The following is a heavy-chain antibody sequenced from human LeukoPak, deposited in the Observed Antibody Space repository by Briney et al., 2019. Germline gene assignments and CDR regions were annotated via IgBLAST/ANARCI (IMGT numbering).Heavy chain of an antibody. CDR2: INPTSGGT. CDR1: GYTFTGYY. J-gene: IGHJ4*02. D-gene: IGHD3-10*01. Sequence: ASVKVSCTASGYTFTGYYIHWVRQAPGQGLEWMGWINPTSGGTNYAQKFQGRVTMTRDTSISTAYMELRSLRSDDTAVYYCARALLWFGEPSHIDYWGQGTLVTASS. V-gene: IGHV1-2*02. CDR3: ARALLWFGEPSHIDY.